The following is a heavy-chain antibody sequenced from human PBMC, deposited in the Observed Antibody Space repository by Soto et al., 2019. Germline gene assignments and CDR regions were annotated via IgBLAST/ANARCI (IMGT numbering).Heavy chain of an antibody. CDR3: ARVPVVTAIYYFDY. J-gene: IGHJ4*02. CDR2: INWNGGST. D-gene: IGHD2-21*02. CDR1: GFTFDDYG. Sequence: GGSLRLSCAASGFTFDDYGMSWVRQAPGKGLEWVSGINWNGGSTGYADSVKGRFTISRDNAKNSLYLQMNSLRAEDTALYYCARVPVVTAIYYFDYWGQGTLVTVSS. V-gene: IGHV3-20*04.